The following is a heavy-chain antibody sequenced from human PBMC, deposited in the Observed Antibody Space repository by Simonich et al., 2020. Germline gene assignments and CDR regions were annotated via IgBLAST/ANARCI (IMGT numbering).Heavy chain of an antibody. CDR2: INPNSGCT. J-gene: IGHJ3*02. CDR1: GYTFTGYY. V-gene: IGHV1-2*02. D-gene: IGHD2-2*01. Sequence: QVQLVQSGAEVKKPGASVKVSCKASGYTFTGYYRHWVRQAPGQGLQWMGWINPNSGCTNYAQNFQGRVTMTRDTSISTAYMELSRLRSDDTAVYYCARDPVVPAAIRNAFDIWGQGTMVTVSS. CDR3: ARDPVVPAAIRNAFDI.